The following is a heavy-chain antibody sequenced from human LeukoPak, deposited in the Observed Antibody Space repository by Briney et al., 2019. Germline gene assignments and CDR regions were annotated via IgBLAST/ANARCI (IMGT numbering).Heavy chain of an antibody. CDR3: AVPSTTVTPNFDY. CDR2: IIPILGIA. Sequence: ASVKVSCKASGGTFSSYAISWVRQAPGQGLEWMGRIIPILGIANYAQKFQGRVTITADKSTGTAYMELSSLRSEDTAVYYCAVPSTTVTPNFDYWGQGTLVTVSS. CDR1: GGTFSSYA. J-gene: IGHJ4*02. D-gene: IGHD4-17*01. V-gene: IGHV1-69*04.